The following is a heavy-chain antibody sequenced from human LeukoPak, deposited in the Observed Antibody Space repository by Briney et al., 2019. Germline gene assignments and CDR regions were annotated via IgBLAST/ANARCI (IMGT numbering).Heavy chain of an antibody. CDR2: INPNSGGT. CDR1: GYTFTDYY. Sequence: ASVKVSCKASGYTFTDYYMHWVRQAPGQGLEWMGWINPNSGGTNYAQKFQGRVTMTRDTSISTAYMELSRLRSDDTAVYYCASSSTLYYDSSGYDFDYWGQGTLVTVSS. D-gene: IGHD3-22*01. J-gene: IGHJ4*02. CDR3: ASSSTLYYDSSGYDFDY. V-gene: IGHV1-2*02.